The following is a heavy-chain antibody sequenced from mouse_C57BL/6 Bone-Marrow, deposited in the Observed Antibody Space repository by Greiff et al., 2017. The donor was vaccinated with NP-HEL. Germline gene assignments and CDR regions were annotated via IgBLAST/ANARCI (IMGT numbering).Heavy chain of an antibody. Sequence: VQLQQSGPELVKPGASVKISCKASGYTFTDYYMNWVKQSHGKSLEWIGDINPNNGGTSYNQKFKGKATLTVDKSSSTAYMELRSLTSEDSAVYCCARGAMDYWGQGTSVTVSS. CDR1: GYTFTDYY. V-gene: IGHV1-26*01. J-gene: IGHJ4*01. CDR2: INPNNGGT. CDR3: ARGAMDY.